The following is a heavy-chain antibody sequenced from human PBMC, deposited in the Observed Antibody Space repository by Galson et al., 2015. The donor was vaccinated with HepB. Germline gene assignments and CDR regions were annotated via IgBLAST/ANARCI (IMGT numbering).Heavy chain of an antibody. CDR1: GGTFSSYA. CDR3: ARARSQYCSSTSCYGPIGY. D-gene: IGHD2-2*01. Sequence: SVKVSCKASGGTFSSYAISWVRQAPGQGREWMGGIIPIFGTANYAQKFQGRVTITADKSTSTAYMELSNLRSEDTAVYYCARARSQYCSSTSCYGPIGYWGQGTLVTVSS. CDR2: IIPIFGTA. V-gene: IGHV1-69*06. J-gene: IGHJ4*02.